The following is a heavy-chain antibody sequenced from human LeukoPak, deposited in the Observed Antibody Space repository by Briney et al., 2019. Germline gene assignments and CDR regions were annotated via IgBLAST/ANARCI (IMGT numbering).Heavy chain of an antibody. CDR3: ARDDGRRATSTVVFGN. CDR1: GLIFSDYY. CDR2: ISGSGSST. Sequence: GESLRLSCAVSGLIFSDYYMSWIRQAPGEGQEWISYISGSGSSTNYADSVKGRFTISRDNAKNSLYLQMNSLRAEDTAMYYWARDDGRRATSTVVFGNWGQGTLVTVSS. J-gene: IGHJ4*02. D-gene: IGHD2-2*01. V-gene: IGHV3-11*06.